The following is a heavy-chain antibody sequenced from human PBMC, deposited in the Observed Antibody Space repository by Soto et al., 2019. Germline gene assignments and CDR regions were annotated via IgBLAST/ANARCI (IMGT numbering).Heavy chain of an antibody. J-gene: IGHJ6*02. V-gene: IGHV5-10-1*01. CDR2: IDPSDSYI. CDR3: ARHDYYGSGTYLPYYYGMDV. CDR1: GYSFTNYW. Sequence: PGESLKISCKGSGYSFTNYWISWVRQMPGKGLEGMGRIDPSDSYINYSPSFQGHVTFSADKSISTAYLQWSSLKASDTAMYYCARHDYYGSGTYLPYYYGMDVWGQGTTVTVSS. D-gene: IGHD3-10*01.